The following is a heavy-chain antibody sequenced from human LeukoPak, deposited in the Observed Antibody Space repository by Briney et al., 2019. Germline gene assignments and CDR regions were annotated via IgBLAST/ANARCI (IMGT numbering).Heavy chain of an antibody. D-gene: IGHD6-19*01. V-gene: IGHV4-31*03. CDR2: IYYSGST. CDR1: GGSISSGGYY. CDR3: ARGHRQWLVSYFDY. Sequence: PSETLSLTCTVSGGSISSGGYYWSWIRQHPGKGLEWIGYIYYSGSTYYNPSLKSRVTMSVDTSKNQFSLKLSSVTAADTAVYYCARGHRQWLVSYFDYWGQGTLVTVSS. J-gene: IGHJ4*02.